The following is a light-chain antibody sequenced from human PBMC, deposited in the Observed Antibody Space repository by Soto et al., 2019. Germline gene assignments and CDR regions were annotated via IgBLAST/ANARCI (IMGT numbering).Light chain of an antibody. Sequence: DIVMTQSPDSLAVSLGERATINCKSSQSVLYSSNNKNYLAWYQQRPGQPPKLLIYWASTRESGVPDRFSGSGSGTDFTLTISSLQAEDVAVYFFQQYYSPPLTFGGGTKVEI. J-gene: IGKJ4*01. CDR1: QSVLYSSNNKNY. V-gene: IGKV4-1*01. CDR2: WAS. CDR3: QQYYSPPLT.